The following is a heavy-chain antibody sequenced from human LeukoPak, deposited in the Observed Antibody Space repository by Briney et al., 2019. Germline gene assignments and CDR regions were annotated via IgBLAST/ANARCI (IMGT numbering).Heavy chain of an antibody. V-gene: IGHV4-30-4*01. D-gene: IGHD5-18*01. J-gene: IGHJ3*02. CDR3: ARDQRIQDDAFDI. CDR2: IYYSGST. Sequence: PSETLSLTCTVSGGSISSGDYYWSWLRQPPGKGLEWIGYIYYSGSTYYSPSLKSRVTISVNTSKNQFSLKLSSVTAADTAVYYRARDQRIQDDAFDIWGQGTMVTVSS. CDR1: GGSISSGDYY.